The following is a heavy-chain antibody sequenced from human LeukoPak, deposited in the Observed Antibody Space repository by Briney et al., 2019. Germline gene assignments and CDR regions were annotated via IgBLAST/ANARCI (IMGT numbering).Heavy chain of an antibody. V-gene: IGHV3-30*18. CDR1: GFTFSSYG. CDR2: ISYDGSNK. J-gene: IGHJ4*02. Sequence: GGSLRLSCAASGFTFSSYGMHWVRQAPGKGLEWVAVISYDGSNKYYADSVKGRFTISRDNSKDTLYLQMNSLRAEDTAVYYCAKDAHKWLREYYFDYWGQGTLVTVSS. D-gene: IGHD5-12*01. CDR3: AKDAHKWLREYYFDY.